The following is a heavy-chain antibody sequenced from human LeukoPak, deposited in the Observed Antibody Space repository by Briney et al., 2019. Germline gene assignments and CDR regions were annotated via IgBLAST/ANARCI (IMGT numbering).Heavy chain of an antibody. CDR3: AREPPLVGVIMFGTDY. J-gene: IGHJ4*02. CDR2: ISGSGDST. D-gene: IGHD3-10*01. CDR1: GFSFSSYG. Sequence: GGSLRLSCAASGFSFSSYGMSWARQAPGKGLEWVSVISGSGDSTYYADSVKGRFTISRDNSKNTLYLQMNSLRAEDTAVYYCAREPPLVGVIMFGTDYWGQGTLVTVSS. V-gene: IGHV3-23*01.